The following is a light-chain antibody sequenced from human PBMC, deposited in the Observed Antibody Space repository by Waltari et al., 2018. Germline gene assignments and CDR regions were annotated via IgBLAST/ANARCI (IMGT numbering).Light chain of an antibody. J-gene: IGKJ1*01. CDR2: DAS. Sequence: EIVLTQSPGTLSLSPGESATLSCRASASVRRALAWYQQRPGQAPRLLIYDASAMATGIPDRFSGSGSGTDFSLTISRLEPEDFALYYCQHYRSLPVTFGQGTKVEIK. CDR3: QHYRSLPVT. V-gene: IGKV3-20*01. CDR1: ASVRRA.